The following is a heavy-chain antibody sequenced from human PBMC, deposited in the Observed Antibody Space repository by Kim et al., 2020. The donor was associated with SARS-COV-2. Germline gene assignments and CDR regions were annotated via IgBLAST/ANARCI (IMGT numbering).Heavy chain of an antibody. J-gene: IGHJ4*02. CDR1: GFTFSNAW. CDR3: TTGPLRIAAAGYFDY. Sequence: GGSLRLSCAASGFTFSNAWMSWVRQAPGKGLEWVGRIKSKTEGGTTDYAAPVKGRFTISRDDSKNTLYLQMNSLKTEDTAVYYCTTGPLRIAAAGYFDYCGQGTLVTVSS. CDR2: IKSKTEGGTT. D-gene: IGHD6-13*01. V-gene: IGHV3-15*01.